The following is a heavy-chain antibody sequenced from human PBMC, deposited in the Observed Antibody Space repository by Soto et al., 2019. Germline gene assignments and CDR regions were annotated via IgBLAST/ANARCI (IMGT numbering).Heavy chain of an antibody. D-gene: IGHD6-19*01. CDR1: GGSISSGVYY. J-gene: IGHJ4*02. V-gene: IGHV4-31*03. Sequence: SETLSLTCTVSGGSISSGVYYWSWIRQHPGKGLEWIGYIYYSGSTYYNPSLKNRVTISVDTSKNQFSLKLSSVTAADTAVYYCARVSISPGIAVAGRTFDYWGQGTLVTVSS. CDR2: IYYSGST. CDR3: ARVSISPGIAVAGRTFDY.